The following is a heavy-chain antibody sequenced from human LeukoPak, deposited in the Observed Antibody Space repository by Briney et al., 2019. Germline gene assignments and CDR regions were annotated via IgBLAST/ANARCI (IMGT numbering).Heavy chain of an antibody. D-gene: IGHD6-13*01. CDR2: ISSSGSSI. V-gene: IGHV3-11*04. CDR3: ARRPYSSSWYYFDY. CDR1: GLTFSDYY. J-gene: IGHJ4*02. Sequence: GGSLRLSCTASGLTFSDYYMSWIRQAPGKGLEWVSYISSSGSSIFYADSVKGRFAISRDNAKNSLYLQMNSLRAEDTAVYYCARRPYSSSWYYFDYWGQGTLVTVSS.